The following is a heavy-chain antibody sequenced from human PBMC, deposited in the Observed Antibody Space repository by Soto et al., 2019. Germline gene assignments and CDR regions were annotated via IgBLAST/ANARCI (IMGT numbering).Heavy chain of an antibody. CDR2: IYYSGST. CDR1: GCSISSCS. V-gene: IGHV4-39*01. D-gene: IGHD1-20*01. Sequence: SETLSLTSTVSGCSISSCSWNWIRQHPGKGLEWIGSIYYSGSTYYNPSLKSRVTISVDTSKNQFSLKLSSVTAADTAVYYCARHGLRYYYFDYWGQGTLVTVSS. CDR3: ARHGLRYYYFDY. J-gene: IGHJ4*02.